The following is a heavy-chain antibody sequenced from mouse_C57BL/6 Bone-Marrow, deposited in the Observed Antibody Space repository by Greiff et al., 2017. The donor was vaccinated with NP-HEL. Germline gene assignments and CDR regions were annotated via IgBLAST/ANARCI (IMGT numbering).Heavy chain of an antibody. Sequence: SGAELVKPGASVKISCKASGYAFSSYWMNWVKQRPGKGLEWIGQIYPGDGDTNYNGKFKGKATLTADKSSSTAYMQLSSLTSEDSAVYFCARSYYGSSYWYFDVWGTGTTVTVSS. CDR1: GYAFSSYW. J-gene: IGHJ1*03. CDR3: ARSYYGSSYWYFDV. V-gene: IGHV1-80*01. CDR2: IYPGDGDT. D-gene: IGHD1-1*01.